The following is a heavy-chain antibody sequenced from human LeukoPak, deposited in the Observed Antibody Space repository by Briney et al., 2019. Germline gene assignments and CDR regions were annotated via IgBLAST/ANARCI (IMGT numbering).Heavy chain of an antibody. CDR3: VRAPEGYNWNPFDY. Sequence: NPSETLSLTCAVYGGSFSGYYWSWIRQPPGKGLEWIGEINHSGSTNYNPSLKSRVTISVDTSKNQFSLKLSSVTAADTAVYYCVRAPEGYNWNPFDYWGQGTLVTVSS. CDR2: INHSGST. V-gene: IGHV4-34*01. CDR1: GGSFSGYY. J-gene: IGHJ4*02. D-gene: IGHD1-20*01.